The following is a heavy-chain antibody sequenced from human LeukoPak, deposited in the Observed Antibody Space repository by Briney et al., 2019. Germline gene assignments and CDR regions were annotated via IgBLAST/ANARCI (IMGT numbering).Heavy chain of an antibody. CDR3: ARDRGNHDYGDFENDAFDI. CDR2: IYTSGST. Sequence: SETLSLTCTVSGGSIGSYYWSWIRQPAGKGLEWIGRIYTSGSTNYNPSLKSRVTMSVDTSKNQFSLKLSSVTAADTAVYYCARDRGNHDYGDFENDAFDIWGQGTMVTVSS. V-gene: IGHV4-4*07. J-gene: IGHJ3*02. D-gene: IGHD4-17*01. CDR1: GGSIGSYY.